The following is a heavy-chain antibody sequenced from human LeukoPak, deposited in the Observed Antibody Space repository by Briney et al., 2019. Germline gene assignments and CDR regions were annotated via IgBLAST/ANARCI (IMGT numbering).Heavy chain of an antibody. D-gene: IGHD2-2*01. J-gene: IGHJ3*02. CDR2: INPNSGGT. Sequence: ASVKVSCTASGYTFTGYYMYWVRQAPGQGLEWVGWINPNSGGTNFAQNFQGRVTMSRDTSISTAYMELSRLTSDDTAVYYGASARGYCSSTSCPTDAFDIWGQGTMVTVSS. CDR1: GYTFTGYY. CDR3: ASARGYCSSTSCPTDAFDI. V-gene: IGHV1-2*02.